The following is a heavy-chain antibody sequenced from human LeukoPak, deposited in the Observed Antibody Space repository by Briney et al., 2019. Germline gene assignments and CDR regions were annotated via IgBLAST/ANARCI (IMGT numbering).Heavy chain of an antibody. CDR1: GFTFSRYT. V-gene: IGHV3-48*04. CDR3: ARGGDKFYYYYGMDV. D-gene: IGHD4-17*01. CDR2: ISSSGSTK. J-gene: IGHJ6*02. Sequence: GGSLRLSCAASGFTFSRYTMNWVRQAPGKGLEWVSYISSSGSTKYYADSVKGRFTISRDNAKNSLYLQMNSLRAEDTAVYYCARGGDKFYYYYGMDVWGQGTTVTVSS.